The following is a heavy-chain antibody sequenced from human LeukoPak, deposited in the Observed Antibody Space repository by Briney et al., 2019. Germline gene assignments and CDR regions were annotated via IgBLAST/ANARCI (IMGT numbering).Heavy chain of an antibody. CDR3: ARDYYSLPLDY. Sequence: VSVKVSCKASGYTFTNYYMHWVRQAPGQGLEWMGWTNPNSGATSYAQKFQGRVTMTRDTSISTAYVDLSRLNSDDTAVYYCARDYYSLPLDYWGQGTLVTVSS. J-gene: IGHJ4*02. V-gene: IGHV1-2*02. D-gene: IGHD3-10*01. CDR2: TNPNSGAT. CDR1: GYTFTNYY.